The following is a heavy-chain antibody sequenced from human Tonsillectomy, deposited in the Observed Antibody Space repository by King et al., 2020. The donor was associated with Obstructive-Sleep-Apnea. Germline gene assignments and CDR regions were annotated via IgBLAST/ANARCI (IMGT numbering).Heavy chain of an antibody. J-gene: IGHJ5*02. D-gene: IGHD6-19*01. CDR2: ISPYNGNT. CDR1: GYTFTSYG. Sequence: LVQSGAEVKKPGASVKVSCKASGYTFTSYGIIWVRQAPGQGLEWMGWISPYNGNTNYAQKFQGRVTMTTDTSTSTAYMELRSLRSDDTAVYYCAREAGFAVAGPSWFDPWGQGTLVTVSS. V-gene: IGHV1-18*04. CDR3: AREAGFAVAGPSWFDP.